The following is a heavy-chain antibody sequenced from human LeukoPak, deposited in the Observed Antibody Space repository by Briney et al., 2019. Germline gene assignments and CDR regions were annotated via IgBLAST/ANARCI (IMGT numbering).Heavy chain of an antibody. CDR1: GFTFSSYA. Sequence: GGSLRLSCAASGFTFSSYAMHWVRQAPGKGLEWVAVISYDGSNKYYADSVKGRFTISRDNSKNTLYLQMNSLRAEDTAVYYCARDLGSNYYYYYGMDVWGQGTTVTVSS. D-gene: IGHD4-23*01. CDR2: ISYDGSNK. J-gene: IGHJ6*02. V-gene: IGHV3-30*04. CDR3: ARDLGSNYYYYYGMDV.